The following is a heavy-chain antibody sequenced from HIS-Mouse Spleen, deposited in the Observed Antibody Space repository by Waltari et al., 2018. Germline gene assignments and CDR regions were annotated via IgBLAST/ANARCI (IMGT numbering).Heavy chain of an antibody. CDR2: INPISGGT. D-gene: IGHD7-27*01. J-gene: IGHJ4*02. CDR1: GYTFTGYY. CDR3: AGTGDYYFDY. Sequence: QVQLVQSGAEVKKPGASVKVSCKASGYTFTGYYMHWVRQAPGQGLEWMGWINPISGGTNYAQKFQGRVTMTRDTSISTAYMELSRLRSDDTAVYYCAGTGDYYFDYWGQGTLVTVSS. V-gene: IGHV1-2*02.